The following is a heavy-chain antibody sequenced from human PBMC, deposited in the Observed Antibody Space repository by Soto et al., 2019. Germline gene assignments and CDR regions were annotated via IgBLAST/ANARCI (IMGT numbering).Heavy chain of an antibody. V-gene: IGHV3-23*01. D-gene: IGHD3-10*01. CDR2: ISGSGGST. CDR1: GFTFSSYA. J-gene: IGHJ4*02. CDR3: AKGKSPLWFGERPTGF. Sequence: EVQLLESGGGLVQPGGSLRLSCAASGFTFSSYAMSWVRQAPGKGLEWVSAISGSGGSTYYADSVKGRFTISRDNSKNTLDLQMNSLRAEDTAVYYWAKGKSPLWFGERPTGFWGQGTLVTVSS.